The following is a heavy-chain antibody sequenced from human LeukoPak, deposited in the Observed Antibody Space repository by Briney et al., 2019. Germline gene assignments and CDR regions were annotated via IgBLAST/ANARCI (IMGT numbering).Heavy chain of an antibody. CDR2: IDPSDSYT. V-gene: IGHV5-10-1*01. Sequence: GESLKISCKGSGYSFTSYWTSWVRQMPGKGLEWMGRIDPSDSYTNYSPSFQGHVTISADKSISTAYLQWSSLKASDTAMYYCARPRADQTRSSSSMDFDPWGQGTLVTVSS. D-gene: IGHD6-6*01. CDR3: ARPRADQTRSSSSMDFDP. J-gene: IGHJ5*02. CDR1: GYSFTSYW.